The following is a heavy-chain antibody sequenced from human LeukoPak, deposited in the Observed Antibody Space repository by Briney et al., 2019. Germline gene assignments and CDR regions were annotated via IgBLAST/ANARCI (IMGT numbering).Heavy chain of an antibody. CDR2: INHSGST. V-gene: IGHV4-34*01. CDR3: ARHVGFYYYYMDV. Sequence: PSETLSLTCAVYGGSFSGYYWSWIRQPPGKGLEWIGEINHSGSTNYNPSLKSRVTISVDTSKNQFSLKLSSVTAADTAVYYCARHVGFYYYYMDVWGKGTTVTIPS. J-gene: IGHJ6*03. D-gene: IGHD3-16*01. CDR1: GGSFSGYY.